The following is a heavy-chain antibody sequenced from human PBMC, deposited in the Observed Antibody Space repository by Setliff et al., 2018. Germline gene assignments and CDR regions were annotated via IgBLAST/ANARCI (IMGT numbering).Heavy chain of an antibody. V-gene: IGHV5-51*01. CDR1: GYSFTDYW. CDR2: IYPGDSDT. J-gene: IGHJ4*02. CDR3: VRRASGWFPLDS. Sequence: PGESLKISCKASGYSFTDYWIAWVRQMPGKGLEWMGIIYPGDSDTRYSPSFQGQVTISADESNDTAYLQWISLKPSDTAIYYCVRRASGWFPLDSWGQGTLVTVSS. D-gene: IGHD6-19*01.